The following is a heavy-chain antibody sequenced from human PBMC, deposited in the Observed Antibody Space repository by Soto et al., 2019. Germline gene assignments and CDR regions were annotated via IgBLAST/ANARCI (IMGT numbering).Heavy chain of an antibody. D-gene: IGHD2-2*01. V-gene: IGHV4-4*02. CDR3: AGGYCSSTSCYGY. J-gene: IGHJ4*02. CDR2: IYHSGST. Sequence: PSETLSLTCAVSSGSISSSNWWSWVRQPPGKGLEWIGEIYHSGSTNYNPSLKSRVTISVDKSKNQFSLKLSSVTAADTAVYYCAGGYCSSTSCYGYWGQGTLVTVSS. CDR1: SGSISSSNW.